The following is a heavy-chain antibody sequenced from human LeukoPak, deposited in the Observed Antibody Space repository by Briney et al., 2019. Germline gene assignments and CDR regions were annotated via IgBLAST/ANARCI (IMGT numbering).Heavy chain of an antibody. CDR3: ARDGYHSGY. CDR1: GFTFSSYW. D-gene: IGHD3-22*01. V-gene: IGHV3-74*01. J-gene: IGHJ4*02. Sequence: GGSLRLSCAASGFTFSSYWMHWVRQAPGKGLVWVSRINGDGSTTTYADSVKGRFTISRDNAKNTLYLQMNSLRAEDTAVYYCARDGYHSGYWGQGTLVTVSS. CDR2: INGDGSTT.